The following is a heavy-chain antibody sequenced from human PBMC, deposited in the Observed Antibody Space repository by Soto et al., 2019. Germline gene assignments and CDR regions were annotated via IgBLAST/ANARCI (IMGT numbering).Heavy chain of an antibody. Sequence: QVQLVQSGAEVKKPGASVKVSCKASGYTFTSYDINWVRQATGQGLEWMGWMNPNSGNTGYAQKFQGRVTMTRNTSHSTAYMELSSLRSEDTDGYYCAGSIWGRYRNIDYWGQGTLVTVSS. V-gene: IGHV1-8*01. CDR1: GYTFTSYD. D-gene: IGHD3-16*02. J-gene: IGHJ4*02. CDR3: AGSIWGRYRNIDY. CDR2: MNPNSGNT.